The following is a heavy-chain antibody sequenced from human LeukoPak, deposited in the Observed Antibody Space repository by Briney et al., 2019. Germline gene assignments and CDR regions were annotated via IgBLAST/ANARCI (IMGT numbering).Heavy chain of an antibody. V-gene: IGHV4-61*02. J-gene: IGHJ3*02. CDR1: GGSISSGSYY. D-gene: IGHD3-3*01. Sequence: SETLSLTCTVSGGSISSGSYYWSWIRQPAGKGLEWIGRIYTSGSTNYNPSLKSRVTISVHTSKNQFSLKLSSVTAADTAVYYCARVRVVPAGTTIFGVPPYPDVFDIWGQGTMVTVSS. CDR2: IYTSGST. CDR3: ARVRVVPAGTTIFGVPPYPDVFDI.